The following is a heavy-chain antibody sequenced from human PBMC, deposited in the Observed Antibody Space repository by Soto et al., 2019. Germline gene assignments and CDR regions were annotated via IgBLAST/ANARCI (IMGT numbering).Heavy chain of an antibody. Sequence: QVQLQESGPGLVKPSETLSLTCTVSGGSISSYYWSWIRQPPGKGLEWIGYIYYSGSTNYNPSLKSRVTISVDTSKNQFSLKLSSVTAADTAVYYCARGRYSSSWYLEYYFDYWGQGTLVTVSS. CDR2: IYYSGST. CDR3: ARGRYSSSWYLEYYFDY. D-gene: IGHD6-13*01. V-gene: IGHV4-59*01. CDR1: GGSISSYY. J-gene: IGHJ4*02.